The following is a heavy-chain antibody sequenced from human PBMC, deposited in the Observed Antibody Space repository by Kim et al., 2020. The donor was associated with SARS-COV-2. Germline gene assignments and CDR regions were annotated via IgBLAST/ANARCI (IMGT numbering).Heavy chain of an antibody. Sequence: SYNPPLKSRVTISVDTSKNQFSLKLSSVTAADTAVYYCARRVGGNYYFDYWGQGALVTVSS. CDR3: ARRVGGNYYFDY. V-gene: IGHV4-59*01. J-gene: IGHJ4*02. D-gene: IGHD1-26*01.